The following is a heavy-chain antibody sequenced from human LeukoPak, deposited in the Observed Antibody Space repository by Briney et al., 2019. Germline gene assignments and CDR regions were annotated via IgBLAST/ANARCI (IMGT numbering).Heavy chain of an antibody. CDR1: GFTFSRYA. Sequence: PGGSLRLSCAASGFTFSRYAMSWVRQAPGKGLEWVSAISGNGGSTYYADSVKGRFTISRDNSKNTLYLQMNSLRADDTAVYYCARGIYSGYHYFDYWGQGTLVTVSP. CDR2: ISGNGGST. J-gene: IGHJ4*02. CDR3: ARGIYSGYHYFDY. V-gene: IGHV3-23*01. D-gene: IGHD5-12*01.